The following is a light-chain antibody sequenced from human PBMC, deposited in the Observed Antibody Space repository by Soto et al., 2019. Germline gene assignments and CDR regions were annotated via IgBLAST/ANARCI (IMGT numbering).Light chain of an antibody. V-gene: IGKV3-15*01. CDR2: GAS. Sequence: EIVMTQSPATLSVSPGERATLACRASQSVSSNLAWYQQKPGQAPRLHIYGASTRATGVPARFSGSGSGTEFTLTISSLQSEDFAVYYCQHYNNWPPWTFGQGTKVEIK. CDR3: QHYNNWPPWT. J-gene: IGKJ1*01. CDR1: QSVSSN.